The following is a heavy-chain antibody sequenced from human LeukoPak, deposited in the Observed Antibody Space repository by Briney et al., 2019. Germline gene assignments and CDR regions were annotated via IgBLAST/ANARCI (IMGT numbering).Heavy chain of an antibody. CDR3: ARVRGYSSGWYPGWFDP. Sequence: GGSLRLSCAASGFTFSSYSMNWVRQAPGKGLEWVSYISSSSSTIYYADSVKGRFTISRDNAKNSLYLQMNSLRAEDTAVYYCARVRGYSSGWYPGWFDPWGQGTLVTVSS. CDR2: ISSSSSTI. CDR1: GFTFSSYS. D-gene: IGHD6-19*01. J-gene: IGHJ5*02. V-gene: IGHV3-48*01.